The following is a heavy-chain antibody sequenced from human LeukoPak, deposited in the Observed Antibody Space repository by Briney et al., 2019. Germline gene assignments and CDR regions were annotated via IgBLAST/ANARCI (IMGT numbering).Heavy chain of an antibody. CDR1: GFTFTTCW. V-gene: IGHV3-7*01. CDR3: VRDIDGYYYGTIGSYLWFDY. Sequence: GGSLRLSCAASGFTFTTCWMSWVRQAPGKGLEWVANIKQDGSEKSYVDSVKGRFTISRDNAKNSLYLQMNGLRAEDTAVYYCVRDIDGYYYGTIGSYLWFDYWGQGAQVTVSS. D-gene: IGHD3-22*01. J-gene: IGHJ4*02. CDR2: IKQDGSEK.